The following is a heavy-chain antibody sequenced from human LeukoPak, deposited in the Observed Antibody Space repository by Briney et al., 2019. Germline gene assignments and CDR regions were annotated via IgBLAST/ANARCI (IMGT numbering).Heavy chain of an antibody. J-gene: IGHJ4*02. Sequence: SETLSLTCTVSGGSISSSTYYWGWIRQPPGKGLEWIGTIYSSGSTNYNPSLKSRVTISVDTSKNRFSLKLSSVTAADTAVYYCARRTILTGSDYWGQGTLVTVSS. CDR2: IYSSGST. V-gene: IGHV4-39*01. CDR3: ARRTILTGSDY. CDR1: GGSISSSTYY. D-gene: IGHD3-9*01.